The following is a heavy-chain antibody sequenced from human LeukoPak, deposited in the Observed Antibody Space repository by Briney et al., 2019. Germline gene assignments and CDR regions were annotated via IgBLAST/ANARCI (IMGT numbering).Heavy chain of an antibody. V-gene: IGHV3-48*01. Sequence: PGGSLRLSCAASGFTFSSYSMNWVRQAPGKGLEWVSYISSSSSTIYYADSVKGRFTISRDKSKNILYLQMNSLRAEDTALYYCARDRDFPRDQLDYWGQGTLVTVSS. CDR2: ISSSSSTI. CDR1: GFTFSSYS. CDR3: ARDRDFPRDQLDY. J-gene: IGHJ4*02. D-gene: IGHD2-21*02.